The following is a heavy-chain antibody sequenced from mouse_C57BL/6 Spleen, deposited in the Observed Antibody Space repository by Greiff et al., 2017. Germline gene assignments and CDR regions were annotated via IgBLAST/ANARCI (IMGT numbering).Heavy chain of an antibody. CDR1: GYTFTSYG. D-gene: IGHD2-3*01. Sequence: QVQLQQSGAELARPGASVKLSCKASGYTFTSYGISWVKQRTGQGLEWIGEIYPRSGNTYYNEKFKGKATLTADKSSSTAYMELRSLTSEDSAVYFCARLGTVYDGYFYFDYWGQGTTRTVSS. CDR3: ARLGTVYDGYFYFDY. V-gene: IGHV1-81*01. CDR2: IYPRSGNT. J-gene: IGHJ2*01.